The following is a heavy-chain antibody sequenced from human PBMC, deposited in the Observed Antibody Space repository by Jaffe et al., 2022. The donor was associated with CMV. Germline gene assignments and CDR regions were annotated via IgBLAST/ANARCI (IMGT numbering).Heavy chain of an antibody. CDR3: ARASRGSYSVEKDEYYFDY. V-gene: IGHV1-18*04. D-gene: IGHD6-13*01. J-gene: IGHJ4*02. CDR1: GYTFTSYG. Sequence: QVQLVQSGAEVKKPGASVKVSCKASGYTFTSYGISWVRQAPGQGLEWMGWISAYNGNTNYAQKLQGRVTMTTDTSTSTAYMELRSLRSDDTAVYYCARASRGSYSVEKDEYYFDYWGQGTLVTVSS. CDR2: ISAYNGNT.